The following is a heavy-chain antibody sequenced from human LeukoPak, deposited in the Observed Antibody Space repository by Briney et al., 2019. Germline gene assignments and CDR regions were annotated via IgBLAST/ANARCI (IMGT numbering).Heavy chain of an antibody. J-gene: IGHJ4*02. V-gene: IGHV3-30*18. Sequence: PGGSLRLSCAASGFTFSHYGMHWVRQAPGKGLEWVAHISFDGYNQLYADSVKGRFTTSRDNSGNKLFLQMNNLTEADTAVYFRAKDWSGVRPTAMNYWGRGSLVAVS. CDR2: ISFDGYNQ. CDR3: AKDWSGVRPTAMNY. D-gene: IGHD3-3*01. CDR1: GFTFSHYG.